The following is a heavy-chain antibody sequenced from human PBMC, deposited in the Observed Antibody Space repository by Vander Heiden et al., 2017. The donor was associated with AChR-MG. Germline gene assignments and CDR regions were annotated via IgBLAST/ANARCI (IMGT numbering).Heavy chain of an antibody. CDR3: AKERGRGLFDY. CDR1: GFTFSSNG. D-gene: IGHD3-10*01. J-gene: IGHJ4*02. CDR2: ISYDGSNK. V-gene: IGHV3-30*18. Sequence: QVQLVESGGGVVQPGRSLRLSCASSGFTFSSNGRHWVRKAPGKGLEWVALISYDGSNKYYADSVKGRFTISRDNSKNTLYLQMNSLRAEDTAIYYCAKERGRGLFDYWGQGTLVTVSS.